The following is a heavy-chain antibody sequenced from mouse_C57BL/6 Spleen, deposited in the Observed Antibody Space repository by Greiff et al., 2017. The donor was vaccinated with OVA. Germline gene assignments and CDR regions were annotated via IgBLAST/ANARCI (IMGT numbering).Heavy chain of an antibody. V-gene: IGHV1-18*01. D-gene: IGHD1-1*01. J-gene: IGHJ4*01. Sequence: EVQLQQSGPELVKPGASVKIPCKASGYTFTDYNMDWVKQSHGKSLEWIGDINPNTGGTIYNQKFKGKATLTVDKSSRTAYMELRSLTSEDTAVDYCARAYYGYAMDYWGQGTSVTVSA. CDR1: GYTFTDYN. CDR2: INPNTGGT. CDR3: ARAYYGYAMDY.